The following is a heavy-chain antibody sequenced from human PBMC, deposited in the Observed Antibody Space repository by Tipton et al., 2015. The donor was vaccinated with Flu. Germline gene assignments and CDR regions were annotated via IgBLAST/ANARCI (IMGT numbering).Heavy chain of an antibody. D-gene: IGHD3-10*01. Sequence: QLVQSGAEVKKPGESLKIPCKGSGYSFTNYWIGWIRQPPGKGLEWIGCISHSGRTYYNPSLKSRATISVDTAKNQFSQRLSSVTAADTAVYYCARSTYHYGSGSSDYWGQGTLVTVSS. CDR2: ISHSGRT. CDR1: GYSFTNYW. J-gene: IGHJ4*02. CDR3: ARSTYHYGSGSSDY. V-gene: IGHV4-38-2*02.